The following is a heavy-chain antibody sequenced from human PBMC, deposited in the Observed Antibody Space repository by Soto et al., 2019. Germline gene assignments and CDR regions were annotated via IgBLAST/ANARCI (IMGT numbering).Heavy chain of an antibody. Sequence: PSETLSLTCTVSGGSISSYYWSWIRQPPGKGLEWIGYIYYSGSTNYNPSLKSRVTISVDTSKNQFSLKLSSVTAADTAVYYCARYSSSSYAYWFDPWGQGTRVTVSS. V-gene: IGHV4-59*01. CDR2: IYYSGST. CDR1: GGSISSYY. CDR3: ARYSSSSYAYWFDP. D-gene: IGHD6-6*01. J-gene: IGHJ5*02.